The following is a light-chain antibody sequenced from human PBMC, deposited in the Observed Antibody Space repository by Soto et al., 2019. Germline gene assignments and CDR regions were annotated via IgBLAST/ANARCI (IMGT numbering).Light chain of an antibody. CDR3: SSYTSSNTPHYV. J-gene: IGLJ1*01. CDR1: RSDVGGYNY. CDR2: EVS. Sequence: QSALTQPAAVSGSPGQSITVSCTGTRSDVGGYNYVSWYQQHPGKAPKLIIYEVSNRPSGVSYRFSGSKSGNTASLTISGLQAEDEADYYCSSYTSSNTPHYVFGSGTKVTVL. V-gene: IGLV2-14*01.